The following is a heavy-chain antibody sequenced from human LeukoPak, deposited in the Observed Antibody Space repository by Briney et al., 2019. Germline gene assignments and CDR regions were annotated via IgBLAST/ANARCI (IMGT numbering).Heavy chain of an antibody. D-gene: IGHD2-15*01. J-gene: IGHJ5*02. CDR3: ARALGYCSGGSCTRGYNWFDP. Sequence: SETLSLTCTVSGGSISSSDYYWGWIRQPPGKGLEWIGSIYYGGSTYYNPSLKSRVTISVDTSMNQFSLKLSFVTTADTAVYYCARALGYCSGGSCTRGYNWFDPWGQGTLVIVPS. CDR1: GGSISSSDYY. V-gene: IGHV4-39*01. CDR2: IYYGGST.